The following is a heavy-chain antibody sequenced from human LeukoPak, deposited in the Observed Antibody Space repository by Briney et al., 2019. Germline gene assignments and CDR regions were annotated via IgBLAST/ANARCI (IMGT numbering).Heavy chain of an antibody. CDR2: ISGSGGST. Sequence: GGSLRLSCAASGFTFSSYAMSWVRQAPGKGLEWVSAISGSGGSTYYADSVKGRFTISRDNSKSTLYLQMNSLRAEDTAVYYCAKTGGDLNYYYYGMDVWGQGTTVTVSS. CDR1: GFTFSSYA. V-gene: IGHV3-23*01. J-gene: IGHJ6*02. D-gene: IGHD4-17*01. CDR3: AKTGGDLNYYYYGMDV.